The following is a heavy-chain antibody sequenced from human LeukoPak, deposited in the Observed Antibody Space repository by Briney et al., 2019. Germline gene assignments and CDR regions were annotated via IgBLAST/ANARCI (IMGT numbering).Heavy chain of an antibody. D-gene: IGHD6-6*01. V-gene: IGHV3-33*06. CDR1: GFTFSSYG. Sequence: GFLRLSCAASGFTFSSYGMHWVRQAPGKGLEWVAVIWYDGSNKYYADSVKGRFTISRDNSKNTLYLQMNSLRAEDTAVYYCAKSSSSSAGNPLNWFDPWGQGTLVTVSS. J-gene: IGHJ5*02. CDR3: AKSSSSSAGNPLNWFDP. CDR2: IWYDGSNK.